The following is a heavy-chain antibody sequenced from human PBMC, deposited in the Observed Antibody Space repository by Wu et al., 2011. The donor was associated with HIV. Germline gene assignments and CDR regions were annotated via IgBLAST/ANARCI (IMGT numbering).Heavy chain of an antibody. D-gene: IGHD3-3*01. J-gene: IGHJ6*03. V-gene: IGHV1-69*14. CDR2: IIPIFGTA. CDR1: GGTFSSYS. CDR3: AREVRFLEGETYHYMDV. Sequence: QVQLVQSGAEVKKPGSSVKVSCKASGGTFSSYSIIWVRQAPGQGLEWMGGIIPIFGTANYAQKFQGRVTITADKSTSTAYMELSSLRSEDTALYYCAREVRFLEGETYHYMDVWAKGPRSPSP.